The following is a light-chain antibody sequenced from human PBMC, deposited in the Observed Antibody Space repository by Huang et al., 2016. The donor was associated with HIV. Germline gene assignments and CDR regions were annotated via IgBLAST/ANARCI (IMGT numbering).Light chain of an antibody. Sequence: EIVMTQSPVTLSVSPGESATLSCRASLSVSSNLAWYQQKPGQAPRLLIYGASTRATGIPARFSGSGSGTEFTLTISNLQSEDFAVYYCQQSHDWPPYTLGQGTKLEIK. J-gene: IGKJ2*01. V-gene: IGKV3-15*01. CDR3: QQSHDWPPYT. CDR1: LSVSSN. CDR2: GAS.